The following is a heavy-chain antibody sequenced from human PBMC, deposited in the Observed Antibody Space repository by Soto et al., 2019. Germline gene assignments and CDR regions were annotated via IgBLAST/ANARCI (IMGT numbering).Heavy chain of an antibody. D-gene: IGHD3-22*01. V-gene: IGHV4-30-2*01. CDR1: GGSISSGGYS. Sequence: PSETLSLTCAVSGGSISSGGYSWSWIRQPPGKGLEWIGYIYHSGSTYYNPSLKSRVTISVDRSKNQFSLKLSSVTAADTAVYYCARGSDSRGSEESFHIRCPGTMLTVSS. J-gene: IGHJ3*02. CDR2: IYHSGST. CDR3: ARGSDSRGSEESFHI.